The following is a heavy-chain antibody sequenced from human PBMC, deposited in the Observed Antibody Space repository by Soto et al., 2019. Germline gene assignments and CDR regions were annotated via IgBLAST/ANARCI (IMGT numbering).Heavy chain of an antibody. Sequence: QITLKESGPPLVKPTQTLTLTCTFSGFSLSNSGVGVGWIRQPPGKALEWLALIYWDDDKRYSPSLKSRLTSTKDPAKNQVVLTMTNMDPVDTATYYCAHSTAGALSDYWGQGTLVTVSS. D-gene: IGHD3-10*01. CDR2: IYWDDDK. CDR3: AHSTAGALSDY. CDR1: GFSLSNSGVG. V-gene: IGHV2-5*02. J-gene: IGHJ4*02.